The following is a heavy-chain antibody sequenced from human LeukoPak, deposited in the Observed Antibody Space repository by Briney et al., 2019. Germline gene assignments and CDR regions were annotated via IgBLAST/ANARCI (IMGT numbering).Heavy chain of an antibody. CDR2: INHSGNT. D-gene: IGHD4-17*01. V-gene: IGHV4-34*01. J-gene: IGHJ4*02. Sequence: SETLSLTCAVYGESFSGYYWSWTRQPPGKGLEWIGEINHSGNTNYNPSLKSRVTISVDTSKNQFSLKLSSVTAADTAVYYCARFRRGDYYFDYWGQGTLVTVSS. CDR3: ARFRRGDYYFDY. CDR1: GESFSGYY.